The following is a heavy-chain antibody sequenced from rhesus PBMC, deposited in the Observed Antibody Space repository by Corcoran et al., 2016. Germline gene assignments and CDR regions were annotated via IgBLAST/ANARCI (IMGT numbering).Heavy chain of an antibody. CDR3: ARWLSN. J-gene: IGHJ4*01. V-gene: IGHV4S10*01. D-gene: IGHD2-33*01. CDR2: IYGSRTST. CDR1: GGSISDSYR. Sequence: QVQLQESGPGVVKPSETLSLTCAVSGGSISDSYRWSWIRQPPGKGLEWIGYIYGSRTSTNCHPSLKGRVTISKDTSKNQVSLKRSSVTAADTAVYYCARWLSNWGQGVLVTVSS.